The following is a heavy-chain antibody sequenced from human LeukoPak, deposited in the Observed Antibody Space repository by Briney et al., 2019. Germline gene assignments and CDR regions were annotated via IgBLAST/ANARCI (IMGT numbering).Heavy chain of an antibody. Sequence: ASVKVSCKASGYTFTSYGISGVRQAPGQGLEWMGWISAYNGNTNYAQKLQGRVTMTTDTSTSTAYMDLRSPRSDDTAVYYCVRAPHSGYDWAYFDYWGQGTLVTVSS. D-gene: IGHD5-12*01. CDR2: ISAYNGNT. J-gene: IGHJ4*02. CDR1: GYTFTSYG. V-gene: IGHV1-18*01. CDR3: VRAPHSGYDWAYFDY.